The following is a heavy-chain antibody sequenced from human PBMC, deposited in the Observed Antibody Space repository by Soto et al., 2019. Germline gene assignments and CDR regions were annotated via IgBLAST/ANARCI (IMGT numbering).Heavy chain of an antibody. D-gene: IGHD4-17*01. CDR2: ISSSSSYI. V-gene: IGHV3-21*01. CDR1: GFTFSSYS. J-gene: IGHJ6*02. CDR3: AREGGDYVTDVMDV. Sequence: EVQLVESGGGLVKPGGSLRLSCAASGFTFSSYSMNWVRQAPGKGLEWVSSISSSSSYIYYADSVKGRFTISRDNAKNSLYLQMNSLRAEDTAVYYCAREGGDYVTDVMDVWGQGTTVTVSS.